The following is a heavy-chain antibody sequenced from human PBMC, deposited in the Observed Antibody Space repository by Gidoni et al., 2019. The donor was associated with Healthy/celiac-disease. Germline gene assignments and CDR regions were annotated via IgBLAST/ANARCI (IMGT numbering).Heavy chain of an antibody. CDR1: GFTFSSYG. Sequence: QVQLVESGGGVVQPGRSLRPSCAASGFTFSSYGMHWFRQAPGKGLEWVAVISYDGSNKYYADSVKGRFTISRDNSKNTLYLQMNSLRAEDTAVYYCAKDPYYDFWPPPYYFDYWGQGTLVTVSS. V-gene: IGHV3-30*18. CDR2: ISYDGSNK. J-gene: IGHJ4*02. D-gene: IGHD3-3*01. CDR3: AKDPYYDFWPPPYYFDY.